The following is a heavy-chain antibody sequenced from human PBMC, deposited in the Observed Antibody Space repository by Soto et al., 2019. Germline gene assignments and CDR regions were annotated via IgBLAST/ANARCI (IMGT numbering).Heavy chain of an antibody. CDR2: INHSGST. CDR3: ARGRRGTVFPRDGMDV. D-gene: IGHD3-9*01. Sequence: KPSETLSLTCAVYGGSFSGYYWSWIRQPPGKGLEWIGEINHSGSTNYNPSLKSRVTISVDTSKNQFSLKLSSVTAADTAVYYCARGRRGTVFPRDGMDVWGQGTTVTVSS. V-gene: IGHV4-34*01. CDR1: GGSFSGYY. J-gene: IGHJ6*02.